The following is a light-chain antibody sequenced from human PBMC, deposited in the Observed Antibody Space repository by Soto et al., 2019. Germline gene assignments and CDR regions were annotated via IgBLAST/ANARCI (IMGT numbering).Light chain of an antibody. CDR1: SSDVGSYEF. J-gene: IGLJ1*01. Sequence: QSALTQPDCVSGSLGQSITISCAGTSSDVGSYEFVSWYQQVPGKAPKLVIYEGSKWPSGVSNRFSGSKSGNTASLTISGLQADDEGDYDCCSYAGGETYDVGTGTKVTVL. CDR2: EGS. V-gene: IGLV2-23*01. CDR3: CSYAGGETYD.